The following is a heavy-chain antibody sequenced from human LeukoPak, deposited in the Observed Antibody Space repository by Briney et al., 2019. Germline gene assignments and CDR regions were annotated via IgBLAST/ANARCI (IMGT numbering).Heavy chain of an antibody. J-gene: IGHJ3*02. Sequence: PGGSLRLSCAASGFTFSSYWMHWVRQAPGKGLVWVSRINSDGSSTSYADSVKGRFTISRDNAKNTLYLQMNSLRAEDTAVYYCVSSIVGATVQGAAFDIWGQGTMVTVSS. CDR1: GFTFSSYW. CDR2: INSDGSST. CDR3: VSSIVGATVQGAAFDI. D-gene: IGHD1-26*01. V-gene: IGHV3-74*01.